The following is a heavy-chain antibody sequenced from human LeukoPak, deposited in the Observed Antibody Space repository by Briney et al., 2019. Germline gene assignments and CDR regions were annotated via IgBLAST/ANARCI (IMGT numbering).Heavy chain of an antibody. CDR2: ISAYNGNT. J-gene: IGHJ4*02. V-gene: IGHV1-18*01. Sequence: ASVKVSFKASGYTFTIFGIIWVRQAPGQGLEWMGWISAYNGNTNYAQKVQGRITMTTDRSTSTAYMELRSLRPDDTAVYYCARDNLGFDYWGQGTLVTVS. D-gene: IGHD7-27*01. CDR3: ARDNLGFDY. CDR1: GYTFTIFG.